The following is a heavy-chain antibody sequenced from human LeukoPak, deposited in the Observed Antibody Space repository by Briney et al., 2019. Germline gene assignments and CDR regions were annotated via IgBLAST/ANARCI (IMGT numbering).Heavy chain of an antibody. V-gene: IGHV4-31*03. Sequence: SETLSLTCTVSGGSISSGGYYWSWIRRHPGKGLEWIGYIYYSGSTYYNPSLKSRVTISVDTSKNQFSLKLSSVTAADTAVYYCAREARRPNSPYFDYWGQGTLVTVSS. D-gene: IGHD2-21*01. J-gene: IGHJ4*02. CDR1: GGSISSGGYY. CDR3: AREARRPNSPYFDY. CDR2: IYYSGST.